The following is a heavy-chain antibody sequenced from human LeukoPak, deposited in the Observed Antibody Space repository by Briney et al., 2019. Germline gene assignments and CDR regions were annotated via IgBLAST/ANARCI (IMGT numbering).Heavy chain of an antibody. CDR3: AKDGDYGDYGSYYFDY. D-gene: IGHD4-17*01. J-gene: IGHJ4*02. Sequence: GGSLRLSCAASGFTFSSYAMHWVRQAPGKGLEWVSAISGSGGSTYYADSVKGRFTISRDNSKNTLYLQMNSLRAEDTAVYYCAKDGDYGDYGSYYFDYWGQGTLVTVSS. V-gene: IGHV3-23*01. CDR1: GFTFSSYA. CDR2: ISGSGGST.